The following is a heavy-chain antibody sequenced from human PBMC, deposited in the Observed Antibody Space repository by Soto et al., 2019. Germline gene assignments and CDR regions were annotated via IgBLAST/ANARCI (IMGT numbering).Heavy chain of an antibody. CDR1: GYTFTSYD. CDR2: MNPNSGNT. Sequence: ASVKVSCKASGYTFTSYDINWVRQATGQGLEWMGWMNPNSGNTGYAQKFQGRVTMTRNASISTAYMELSSLRSEDTAVYYCARGMYSSSWATFDYWGQGTLVTVAS. CDR3: ARGMYSSSWATFDY. J-gene: IGHJ4*02. D-gene: IGHD6-13*01. V-gene: IGHV1-8*01.